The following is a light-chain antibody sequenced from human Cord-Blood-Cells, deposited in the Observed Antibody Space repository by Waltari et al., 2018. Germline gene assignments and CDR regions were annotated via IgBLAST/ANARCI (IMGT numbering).Light chain of an antibody. V-gene: IGLV2-23*02. J-gene: IGLJ1*01. CDR2: DVS. CDR1: SSDAGRYNL. Sequence: QSALTQPASVSGSPGQSITISCTGTSSDAGRYNLVSWYQQHPGKAPKLMIYDVSKRPSGVSNRFSGSKSGNTASLTISGLQAEDEADYYCCSYAGSSTCVFGTGTKVTVL. CDR3: CSYAGSSTCV.